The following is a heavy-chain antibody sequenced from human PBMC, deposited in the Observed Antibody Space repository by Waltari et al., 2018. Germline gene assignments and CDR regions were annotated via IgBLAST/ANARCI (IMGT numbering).Heavy chain of an antibody. CDR1: GYTFTDYY. CDR2: VDPEDGET. J-gene: IGHJ6*02. Sequence: EVQLVQSGAEVKKPGATVKISCKVSGYTFTDYYMHWVQQAPGKGLEWMGLVDPEDGETIYAGKFQGRVTITADTSTDTAYMGLSSLGSEDTAVYYCATRGGSFGVVTQSYYYGMDVWGQGTTVTVSS. D-gene: IGHD3-3*01. V-gene: IGHV1-69-2*01. CDR3: ATRGGSFGVVTQSYYYGMDV.